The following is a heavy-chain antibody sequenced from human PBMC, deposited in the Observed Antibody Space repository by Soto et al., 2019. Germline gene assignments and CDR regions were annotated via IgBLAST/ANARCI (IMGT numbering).Heavy chain of an antibody. V-gene: IGHV3-30*18. CDR2: ISYDGSNK. CDR3: AKEDYYYGMDV. CDR1: GFTFSGYG. J-gene: IGHJ6*02. Sequence: GGSLRLSCAASGFTFSGYGMHWVRQAPGKGLEWVAVISYDGSNKYYADSVKGRFTISRDNSKNTLYLQMNSLRAEDTAVYYCAKEDYYYGMDVWGQGTTVTVSS.